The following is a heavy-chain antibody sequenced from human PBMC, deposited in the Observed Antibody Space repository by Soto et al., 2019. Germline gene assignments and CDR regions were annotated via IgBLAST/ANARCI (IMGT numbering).Heavy chain of an antibody. CDR1: GYTFTSYG. D-gene: IGHD2-2*01. CDR2: ISAYNGNT. CDR3: ARRACSSTSCYGDFDY. Sequence: ASVKVSCKASGYTFTSYGISWVRQAPGQGLEWMGWISAYNGNTNYAQKLQGRVTMTTDTSTSTAYMELRSLSSDDTAVYYCARRACSSTSCYGDFDYWGQGTLVTVSS. J-gene: IGHJ4*02. V-gene: IGHV1-18*01.